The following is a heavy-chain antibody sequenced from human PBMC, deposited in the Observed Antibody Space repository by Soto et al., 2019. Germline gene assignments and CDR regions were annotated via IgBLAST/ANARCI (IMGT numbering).Heavy chain of an antibody. D-gene: IGHD3-22*01. Sequence: SETLSLTEAVYGGSFSGYYWSWIRQPPGKGLEWIGEINHSGSTNYNPSLKSRVTISVDTSKNQFSLKLSSVTAADTAVYYCATSPLISSGYSAPRFWGQGTLVTVSS. CDR1: GGSFSGYY. CDR3: ATSPLISSGYSAPRF. CDR2: INHSGST. V-gene: IGHV4-34*01. J-gene: IGHJ4*02.